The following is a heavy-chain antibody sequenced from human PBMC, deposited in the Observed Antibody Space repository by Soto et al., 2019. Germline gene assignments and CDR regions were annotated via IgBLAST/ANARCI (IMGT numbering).Heavy chain of an antibody. CDR1: GGSISSGGYY. J-gene: IGHJ6*02. Sequence: SETLSLTCTVSGGSISSGGYYWIWIRQHPGKGLEWIGYIYYSGSTYYNPSLKSRVTISVDTSKNQFSLKLSSVTAADTAVYYCARETCSSTSCYRRAYYYYGMDVWGQGTTVTVSS. V-gene: IGHV4-31*03. CDR3: ARETCSSTSCYRRAYYYYGMDV. D-gene: IGHD2-2*02. CDR2: IYYSGST.